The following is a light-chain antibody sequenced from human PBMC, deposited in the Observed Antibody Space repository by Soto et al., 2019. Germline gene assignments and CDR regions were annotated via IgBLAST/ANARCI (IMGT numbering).Light chain of an antibody. CDR1: SGHTSYI. V-gene: IGLV4-60*02. CDR2: LEGSGGY. CDR3: ETWESNTRV. Sequence: QPVLTQSSSASASLGSSVKLTCTLSSGHTSYIIAWHQQQPGKAPRYLMKLEGSGGYNKGSGVPDRFSGSSSGADRYLTISNLQFEDEADYYCETWESNTRVFGGGTKRTVL. J-gene: IGLJ2*01.